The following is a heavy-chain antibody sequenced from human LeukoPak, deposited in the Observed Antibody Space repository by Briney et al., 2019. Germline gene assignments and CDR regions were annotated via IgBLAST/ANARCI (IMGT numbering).Heavy chain of an antibody. CDR2: INAGNGNT. CDR3: ARWVGILTGLDY. D-gene: IGHD3-9*01. Sequence: ASVKVSCRASGYTFTSYAMHWVRQAPGQRLEWMGWINAGNGNTKYSQKFQSRVTITRDTSASTAYMELSSLRSEDTAVYYCARWVGILTGLDYWGQGTLVTVSS. J-gene: IGHJ4*02. CDR1: GYTFTSYA. V-gene: IGHV1-3*01.